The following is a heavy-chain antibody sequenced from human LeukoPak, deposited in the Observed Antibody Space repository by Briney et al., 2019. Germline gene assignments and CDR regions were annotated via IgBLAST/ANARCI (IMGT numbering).Heavy chain of an antibody. V-gene: IGHV4-39*07. CDR2: VYYIGRT. Sequence: TSETLSLTCTVSRGSIDRSNFYWAWIRQPPGKGLEWIGSVYYIGRTYYNPSLKSRVTVSIDTSKNQFSLKLTSVTAADTAVYYCARGSDYYSSGNYYGAWFDPWGQGTLVTVSS. J-gene: IGHJ5*02. CDR3: ARGSDYYSSGNYYGAWFDP. CDR1: RGSIDRSNFY. D-gene: IGHD3-10*01.